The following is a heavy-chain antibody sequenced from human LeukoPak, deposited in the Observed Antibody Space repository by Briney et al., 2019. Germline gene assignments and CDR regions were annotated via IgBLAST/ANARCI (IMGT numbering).Heavy chain of an antibody. D-gene: IGHD6-19*01. Sequence: ASVKVSCKASGGTFSSYAISWVRQAPGQGLEWMGGIIPIFGTANYAQKFQGRVTITADESTSTAYMELSSLRSEDTAVYYCARAIAVAGTSYAFDIWGQGTMVTVSS. J-gene: IGHJ3*02. CDR3: ARAIAVAGTSYAFDI. V-gene: IGHV1-69*13. CDR2: IIPIFGTA. CDR1: GGTFSSYA.